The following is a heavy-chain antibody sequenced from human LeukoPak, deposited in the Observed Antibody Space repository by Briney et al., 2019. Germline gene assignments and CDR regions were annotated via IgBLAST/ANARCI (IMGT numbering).Heavy chain of an antibody. J-gene: IGHJ4*02. CDR2: INHSGST. D-gene: IGHD2-2*01. Sequence: SETLSLTCAVYGGSFSGYYWSWIRQPPGKGLEWIGEINHSGSTNYNPSLKSRVTISVDTSKNQFSLKLSSVTAADTAVYYCASSTNLYYFDYWGQGTLVTVSS. CDR1: GGSFSGYY. V-gene: IGHV4-34*01. CDR3: ASSTNLYYFDY.